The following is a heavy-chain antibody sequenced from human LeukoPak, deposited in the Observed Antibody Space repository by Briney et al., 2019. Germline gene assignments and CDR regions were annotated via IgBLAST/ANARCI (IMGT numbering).Heavy chain of an antibody. D-gene: IGHD5-24*01. CDR2: IYSAGTT. J-gene: IGHJ3*01. V-gene: IGHV4-4*02. CDR3: ARLQXGPRXVTV. CDR1: GGSISSXXW. Sequence: SLTXAVSGGSISSXXWWTWVRQPXGKGLEGIGRIYSAGTTNYNPSLKSRVTMSVDTSKNQFSLKLSSVTAADTAIYYCARLQXGPRXVTVWG.